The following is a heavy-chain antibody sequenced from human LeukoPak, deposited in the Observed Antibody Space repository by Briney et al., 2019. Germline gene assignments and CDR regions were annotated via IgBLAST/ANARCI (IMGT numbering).Heavy chain of an antibody. CDR1: GFTFSSYA. V-gene: IGHV3-23*01. CDR2: VSSSGGIT. Sequence: GGSLRLSCAASGFTFSSYAMSWVHQAPGEGLEWVSAVSSSGGITYYADSVKGRFTISRDNSKNTLYLQMNSLRAEDTAVYYCAKDPFPTMVRGVMNYWGQGTLVTVSS. D-gene: IGHD3-10*01. CDR3: AKDPFPTMVRGVMNY. J-gene: IGHJ4*02.